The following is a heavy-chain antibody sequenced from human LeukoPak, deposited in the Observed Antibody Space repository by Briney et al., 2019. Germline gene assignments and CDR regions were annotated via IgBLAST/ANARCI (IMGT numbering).Heavy chain of an antibody. CDR2: ISGSGGTT. D-gene: IGHD2-15*01. J-gene: IGHJ3*02. Sequence: GGSLRLSCAASGFTFNNYAMSWVRQAPGKGLEWVSAISGSGGTTYYADSVKGRFTISRDNSKNTLYLQMNSLRAEDTAVYYCAKAPPPYCSGGTCFDAFGIWGQGTMVTVSS. CDR1: GFTFNNYA. V-gene: IGHV3-23*01. CDR3: AKAPPPYCSGGTCFDAFGI.